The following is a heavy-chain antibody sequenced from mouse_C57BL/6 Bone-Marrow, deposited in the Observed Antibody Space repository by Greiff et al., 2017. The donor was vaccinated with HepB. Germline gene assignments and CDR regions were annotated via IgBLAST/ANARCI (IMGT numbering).Heavy chain of an antibody. CDR2: ISDGGSYT. V-gene: IGHV5-4*01. CDR1: GFTFSSYA. CDR3: ARGGNYVDWFAY. Sequence: EVQRVESGGGLVKPGGSLKLSCAASGFTFSSYAMSWVRQTPEKRLEWVATISDGGSYTYYPDNVKGRFTISRDNAKNNLYLQMSHLKSEDTAMYYCARGGNYVDWFAYWGQGTLVTVSA. J-gene: IGHJ3*01. D-gene: IGHD2-1*01.